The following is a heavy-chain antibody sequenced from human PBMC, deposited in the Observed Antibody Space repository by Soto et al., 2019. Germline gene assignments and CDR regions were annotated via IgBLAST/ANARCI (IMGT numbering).Heavy chain of an antibody. V-gene: IGHV1-69*01. Sequence: QVQLVQSGAEVKKPGSSVKVSCRASGVSFTDHGISWLRQAPGQGLEWIGGFTPKFGTANYAPKFQGRVSITADESKTIASVTLSSLRPEDTAVYFCARGVVSGFEHWYFYLWGRGTLITVSS. CDR2: FTPKFGTA. D-gene: IGHD5-12*01. CDR1: GVSFTDHG. J-gene: IGHJ2*01. CDR3: ARGVVSGFEHWYFYL.